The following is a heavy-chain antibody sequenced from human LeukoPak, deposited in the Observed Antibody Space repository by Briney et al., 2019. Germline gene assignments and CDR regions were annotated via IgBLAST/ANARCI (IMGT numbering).Heavy chain of an antibody. D-gene: IGHD6-13*01. J-gene: IGHJ5*02. CDR3: ARDKAAAGTTP. Sequence: SETLSLTCTVSGYSISSGYYWGWIRQPPGKGLEWIGSIYHSGSTYYNPSLKSRVTISVDTSKNQFSLKLSSVTAADTAVYYCARDKAAAGTTPWGQGTLVTVSS. V-gene: IGHV4-38-2*02. CDR2: IYHSGST. CDR1: GYSISSGYY.